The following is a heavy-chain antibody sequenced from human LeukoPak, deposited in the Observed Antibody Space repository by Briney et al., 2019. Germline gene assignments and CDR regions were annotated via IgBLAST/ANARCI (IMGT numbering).Heavy chain of an antibody. CDR1: GFTFSSHG. V-gene: IGHV3-23*01. Sequence: GGSLRLSCAASGFTFSSHGMNWVRQAPGKGLEWVSGISPSGGITYYTDSVKGRFTISRDNSKNTPYLQMNSLRAEDTAVYYCAKDQGKGYYYDSSGYYGAFDIWGQGTMVTVSS. CDR3: AKDQGKGYYYDSSGYYGAFDI. J-gene: IGHJ3*02. CDR2: ISPSGGIT. D-gene: IGHD3-22*01.